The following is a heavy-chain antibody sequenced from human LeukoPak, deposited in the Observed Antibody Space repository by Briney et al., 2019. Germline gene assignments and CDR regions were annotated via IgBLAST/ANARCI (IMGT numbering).Heavy chain of an antibody. Sequence: PGGSLRLSCTASGFTLSSYEMSWIRQAPGKGLEWVSSVDYSGGDTHYADSVMGRFTISRDNSKNTLYLQMNSLRAEDTAVYYCARGPSGYHNTGGQGTLVTVSS. J-gene: IGHJ4*02. CDR2: VDYSGGDT. CDR3: ARGPSGYHNT. D-gene: IGHD5-12*01. V-gene: IGHV3-23*01. CDR1: GFTLSSYE.